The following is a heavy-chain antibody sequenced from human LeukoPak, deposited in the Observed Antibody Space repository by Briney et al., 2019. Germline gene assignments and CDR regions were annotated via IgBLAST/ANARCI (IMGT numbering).Heavy chain of an antibody. J-gene: IGHJ4*02. CDR1: GFTFSSYA. Sequence: AGGSLRLSCAASGFTFSSYAMHWVRQVPGKGLEWVAVISYDKSHKYYADSVKGRFTISRDNSKNTLYLQMNSLRAEDTAVYYCARDIISFQIEKATIPLAYWGQGTLVTVSS. V-gene: IGHV3-30*04. D-gene: IGHD5-24*01. CDR3: ARDIISFQIEKATIPLAY. CDR2: ISYDKSHK.